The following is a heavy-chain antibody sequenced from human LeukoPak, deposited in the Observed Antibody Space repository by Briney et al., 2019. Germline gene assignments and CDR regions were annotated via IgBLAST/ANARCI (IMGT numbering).Heavy chain of an antibody. J-gene: IGHJ5*02. CDR2: IYYSGST. CDR1: GGSISSSSYY. V-gene: IGHV4-39*01. Sequence: SETLSLTFTVSGGSISSSSYYWGWIRQPPGKGLEWIGSIYYSGSTYYNPSLKSRVTISVDTSKNQFSLKLSSVTAADTAVYYCARGLERREGWFDPWGQGTLVTVSS. D-gene: IGHD1-1*01. CDR3: ARGLERREGWFDP.